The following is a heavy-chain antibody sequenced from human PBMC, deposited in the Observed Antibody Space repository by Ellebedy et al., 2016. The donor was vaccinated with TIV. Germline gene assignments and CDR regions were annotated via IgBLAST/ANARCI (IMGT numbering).Heavy chain of an antibody. V-gene: IGHV3-30*03. CDR2: ISYDGSHT. CDR1: GLNFSTYA. J-gene: IGHJ4*02. D-gene: IGHD2-21*01. Sequence: GGSLRLSXAASGLNFSTYAMHWVRQPPDKGLEWVAVISYDGSHTYYRDSVKGRFTISRDNSKNTLYLQMSSLGSEDTALYYCVTAHTVNIPARRNGVDYWGQGVLVTVSS. CDR3: VTAHTVNIPARRNGVDY.